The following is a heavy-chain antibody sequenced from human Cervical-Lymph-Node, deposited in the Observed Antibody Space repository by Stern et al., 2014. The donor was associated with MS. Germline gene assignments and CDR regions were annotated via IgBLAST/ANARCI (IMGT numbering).Heavy chain of an antibody. V-gene: IGHV1-69*01. J-gene: IGHJ4*02. D-gene: IGHD3-10*01. CDR1: GGSFINNL. Sequence: QVQLVESEAEVKKPGSSVKVSCQASGGSFINNLISWVRQAPGQGLEWMGGTLPIFGTALYAQKFRGRVTITADESTRTAYREVSSLRSDDTAVYFCARAASTTSSYNFWGPGTLVTVSS. CDR3: ARAASTTSSYNF. CDR2: TLPIFGTA.